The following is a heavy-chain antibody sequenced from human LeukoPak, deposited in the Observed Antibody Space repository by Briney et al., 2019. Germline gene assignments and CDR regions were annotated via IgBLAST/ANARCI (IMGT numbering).Heavy chain of an antibody. D-gene: IGHD5-18*01. J-gene: IGHJ6*02. CDR1: GFTFSSYA. V-gene: IGHV3-23*01. CDR2: ISGSGGST. Sequence: GGSLRLSCAVSGFTFSSYAMSWVRQAPGKGLEWVSAISGSGGSTYYADSVKGRFTISRDNSKNTLYLQMNSLRAEDTAVYYCAKNKGYSYGSSYAMDVWGQGTTVTVSS. CDR3: AKNKGYSYGSSYAMDV.